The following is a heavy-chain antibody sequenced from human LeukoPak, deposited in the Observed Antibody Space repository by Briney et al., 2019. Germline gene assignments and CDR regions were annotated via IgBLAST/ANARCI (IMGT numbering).Heavy chain of an antibody. CDR3: AKERGAAAATVYFDY. V-gene: IGHV3-30*18. CDR2: TSYDGSNK. D-gene: IGHD6-13*01. J-gene: IGHJ4*02. Sequence: GGSLRLSCAASGFNFRSYGMHWVRQAPGKGLEWVAVTSYDGSNKRYADSVKGRFTISRDNSKNTLYVQINSLRAEDTAVYYCAKERGAAAATVYFDYWGQGTLVTVSS. CDR1: GFNFRSYG.